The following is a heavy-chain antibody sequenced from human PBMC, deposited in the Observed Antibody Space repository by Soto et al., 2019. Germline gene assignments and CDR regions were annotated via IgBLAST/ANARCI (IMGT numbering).Heavy chain of an antibody. J-gene: IGHJ4*02. CDR3: ARADGFGVVTPFIDY. CDR1: GGSVSSGHYH. V-gene: IGHV4-39*01. CDR2: IHYSGST. D-gene: IGHD3-3*01. Sequence: QLQLQESGPGLVKPSETLSLICTVSGGSVSSGHYHWGWIRQPPGKGLQYIASIHYSGSTHYNPSLRSRVTIFVDTSNNQFSLKLRSVTAADTAVYYYARADGFGVVTPFIDYWGQGTLVTVSS.